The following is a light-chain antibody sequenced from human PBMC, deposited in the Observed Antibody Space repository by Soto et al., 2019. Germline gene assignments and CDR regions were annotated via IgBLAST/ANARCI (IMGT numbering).Light chain of an antibody. J-gene: IGKJ5*01. CDR2: AAS. V-gene: IGKV1-12*01. CDR1: RSISNW. Sequence: DIQLAQSPSTLSVSVGDRTTIACRSSRSISNWLAWYQQTAGKGPKLLIFAASSLQSGVPSRFSGSGSGTEFTLTIGSLQPEDFATYYCQQASSFPPTFGQGTRLEIK. CDR3: QQASSFPPT.